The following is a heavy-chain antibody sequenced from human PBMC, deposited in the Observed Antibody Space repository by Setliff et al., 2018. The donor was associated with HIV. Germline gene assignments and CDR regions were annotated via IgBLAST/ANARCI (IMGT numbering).Heavy chain of an antibody. J-gene: IGHJ6*02. D-gene: IGHD3-22*01. CDR3: ARDFRYDTSGSLTGYGLDV. CDR2: TYYGGSTDYS. Sequence: SETLSLTCTVSGVSITSYYWSWVRQVPGKGLEWIGNTYYGGSTDYSKYNPSVKSRATISVDIYRKQLSLNLRSVAAADTAVYYCARDFRYDTSGSLTGYGLDVWGQGTTVTVSS. V-gene: IGHV4-59*01. CDR1: GVSITSYY.